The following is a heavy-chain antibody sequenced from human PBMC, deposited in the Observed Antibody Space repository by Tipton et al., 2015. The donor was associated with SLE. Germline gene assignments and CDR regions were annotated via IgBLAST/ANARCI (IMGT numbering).Heavy chain of an antibody. CDR3: ARTTVTHFDY. CDR1: GFTFDDYA. D-gene: IGHD4-17*01. CDR2: ISWNSGSI. J-gene: IGHJ4*02. Sequence: SLRLSCAASGFTFDDYAMHWVRHAPGKGLEWESGISWNSGSIGYADSVKGRFTISRDNAKNSLYLQMNSLRAEDTAVYYCARTTVTHFDYWGQGTLVTVSS. V-gene: IGHV3-9*01.